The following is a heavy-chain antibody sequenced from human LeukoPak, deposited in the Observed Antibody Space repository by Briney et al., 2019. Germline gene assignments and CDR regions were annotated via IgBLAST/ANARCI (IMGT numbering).Heavy chain of an antibody. D-gene: IGHD3-9*01. CDR3: AGSDTTGYTPRQWDYWFFDR. V-gene: IGHV3-21*01. CDR2: ISSGSSYT. CDR1: EFTFSTFS. J-gene: IGHJ2*01. Sequence: GGSLRLSCAASEFTFSTFSMNWVRQAPGKGLEWVSSISSGSSYTYYADSVKGRFTISRDNAKNSLYLQMNSLRTEYAAVYYCAGSDTTGYTPRQWDYWFFDRWASVTLVTVSS.